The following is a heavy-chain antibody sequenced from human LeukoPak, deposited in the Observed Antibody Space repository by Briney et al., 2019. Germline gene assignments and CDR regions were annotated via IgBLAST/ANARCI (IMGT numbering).Heavy chain of an antibody. V-gene: IGHV3-7*01. J-gene: IGHJ4*02. D-gene: IGHD4-17*01. CDR2: INQDGGQK. CDR3: ATNTRAYAVLLAY. CDR1: GLTLTTYS. Sequence: GGSLRLSCAASGLTLTTYSMNWARQAPGKGLEWVANINQDGGQKYYLDSVKGRFTISRDNADNSLYLQMDGLRAEDTAVYYCATNTRAYAVLLAYWGQGTLVTVSS.